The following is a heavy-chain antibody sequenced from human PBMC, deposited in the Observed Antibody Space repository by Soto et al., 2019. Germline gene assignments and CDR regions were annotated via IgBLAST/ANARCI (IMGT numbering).Heavy chain of an antibody. Sequence: SQTLSLTCAISGDSVSSNSAAYNWIRQSPSRGLEWLGRTYYRSKWYNEYAASVKSRITINPDTSNNQFSLQLNSVTPDDTAVYYCARVHVGNWFDPWGQGTLVTVSS. CDR3: ARVHVGNWFDP. D-gene: IGHD1-26*01. CDR1: GDSVSSNSAA. CDR2: TYYRSKWYN. J-gene: IGHJ5*02. V-gene: IGHV6-1*01.